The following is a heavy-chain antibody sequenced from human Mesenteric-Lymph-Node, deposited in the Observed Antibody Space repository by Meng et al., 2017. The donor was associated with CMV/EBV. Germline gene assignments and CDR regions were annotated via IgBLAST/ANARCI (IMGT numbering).Heavy chain of an antibody. CDR3: AKGGFRFALDI. V-gene: IGHV1-69*10. Sequence: SVKVSCKASGGTFSSYGLSWVRQAPGQGLEWMGGIIPIIGVTKYAKNFQGRVTITADKSTTTGYLGLTSLRSEDTAVYFCAKGGFRFALDIWGHGTMVTVSS. CDR1: GGTFSSYG. D-gene: IGHD3-16*01. CDR2: IIPIIGVT. J-gene: IGHJ3*02.